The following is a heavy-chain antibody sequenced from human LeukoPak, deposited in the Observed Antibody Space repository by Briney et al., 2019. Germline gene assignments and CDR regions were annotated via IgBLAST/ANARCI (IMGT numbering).Heavy chain of an antibody. V-gene: IGHV1-24*01. D-gene: IGHD2-8*01. CDR1: GYTFTGYY. J-gene: IGHJ4*01. CDR2: FDPEDGET. CDR3: ATNEGN. Sequence: ASVKVSCKASGYTFTGYYMHWVRQAPGKGLEWMGSFDPEDGETIYAQKFQGRVTMTEDTSTDTAYMELSSLRSEDTAVYYCATNEGNWGHGTLVTVSS.